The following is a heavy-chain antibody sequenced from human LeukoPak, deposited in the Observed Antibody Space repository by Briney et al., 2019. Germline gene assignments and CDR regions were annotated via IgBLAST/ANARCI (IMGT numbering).Heavy chain of an antibody. J-gene: IGHJ3*02. CDR2: IYPGDSDT. Sequence: GESLKISRKGSGYSFTNYWIGWVRQTPGKGLEGMGIIYPGDSDTRYSPSFQGQVTISADKSISTAYLQWSSLKASDTAMYYCARGVDTAMVTGAFDIWGQGTMVTVSS. V-gene: IGHV5-51*01. CDR3: ARGVDTAMVTGAFDI. D-gene: IGHD5-18*01. CDR1: GYSFTNYW.